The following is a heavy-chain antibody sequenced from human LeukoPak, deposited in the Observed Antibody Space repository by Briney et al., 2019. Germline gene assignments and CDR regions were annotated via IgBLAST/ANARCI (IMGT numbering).Heavy chain of an antibody. Sequence: PGGSLRLSCAASGFTFSRSAMNWVRQAPGKGLEWVSSFSASGGTTYYADSVKGRFTISRDNSKNTLSVQMNSLRAEDTAVYYCGKANYSGSYYFDSWGQGTLVTVSS. V-gene: IGHV3-23*01. D-gene: IGHD1-26*01. CDR1: GFTFSRSA. CDR2: FSASGGTT. J-gene: IGHJ4*02. CDR3: GKANYSGSYYFDS.